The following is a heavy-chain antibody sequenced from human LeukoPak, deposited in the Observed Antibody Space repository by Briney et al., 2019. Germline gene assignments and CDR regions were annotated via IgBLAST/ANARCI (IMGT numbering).Heavy chain of an antibody. V-gene: IGHV3-7*01. J-gene: IGHJ4*02. CDR1: RFTFTGYW. CDR3: ARAVYSRSWSVMYLDY. D-gene: IGHD6-13*01. Sequence: GGSLRLSGAAPRFTFTGYWRASVPQAPGKGLGRVAFIKPDESDNYYADSEKGRFTISRDNAKNSLYLQMNSLTVGDSAVYFCARAVYSRSWSVMYLDYWGPGTRVTVSS. CDR2: IKPDESDN.